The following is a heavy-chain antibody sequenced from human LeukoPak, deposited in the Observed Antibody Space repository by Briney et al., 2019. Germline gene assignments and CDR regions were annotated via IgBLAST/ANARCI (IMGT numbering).Heavy chain of an antibody. CDR1: GFTFSSYG. D-gene: IGHD5-18*01. V-gene: IGHV3-23*01. J-gene: IGHJ4*01. CDR3: AKGKGYGYGHGVDY. Sequence: GGSLRLSCAASGFTFSSYGMSWVRQAPGKGLEWVSAISGSGGSTYYADSVKGRFTISRDNSKNTLYLQMNSLRAEDTAVYYCAKGKGYGYGHGVDYWGQGTLATVSS. CDR2: ISGSGGST.